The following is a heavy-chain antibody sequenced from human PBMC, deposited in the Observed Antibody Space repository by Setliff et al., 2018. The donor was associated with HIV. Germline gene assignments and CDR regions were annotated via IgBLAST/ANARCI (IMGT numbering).Heavy chain of an antibody. D-gene: IGHD3-16*01. CDR3: ARSKKRGDYYYYYYYMDV. CDR1: GGSISSHY. CDR2: IYYSGST. V-gene: IGHV4-59*04. J-gene: IGHJ6*03. Sequence: PSETLSLTCTVSGGSISSHYWSWVRQPPGKGLEWIGYIYYSGSTYYNPSLKSRVTMYVDTSKSQFSLKLKSVTAADTAVYYCARSKKRGDYYYYYYYMDVWGKGTTVTVSS.